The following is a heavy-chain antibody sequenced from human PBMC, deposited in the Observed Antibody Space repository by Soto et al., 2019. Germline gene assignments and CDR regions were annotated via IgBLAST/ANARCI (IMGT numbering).Heavy chain of an antibody. V-gene: IGHV1-46*01. Sequence: ASVKVSCKASGYTFTSYYMHWVRQAPGQELEWMGIINPSGGSTSYAQKFQGRVTMTRDTSTSTVYMELSSLRSEDTAVYYCARDSAFDSSGYYGDYWGQGTLVTVSS. J-gene: IGHJ4*02. D-gene: IGHD3-22*01. CDR2: INPSGGST. CDR3: ARDSAFDSSGYYGDY. CDR1: GYTFTSYY.